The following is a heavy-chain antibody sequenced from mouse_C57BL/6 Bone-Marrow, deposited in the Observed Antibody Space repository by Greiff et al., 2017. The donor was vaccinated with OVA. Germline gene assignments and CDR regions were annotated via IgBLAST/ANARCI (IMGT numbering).Heavy chain of an antibody. V-gene: IGHV5-4*01. Sequence: EVQLQESGGGLVKPGGSLKLSCAASGFTFSSYAMSWVRQTPEKRLEWVATISDGGSYTYYPDNVKGRVTISRDNAKNNLYLQMSHLKSEDTAMYYCARVGYYSGWFAYWGQGTMVTVSA. J-gene: IGHJ3*01. CDR3: ARVGYYSGWFAY. CDR2: ISDGGSYT. D-gene: IGHD2-12*01. CDR1: GFTFSSYA.